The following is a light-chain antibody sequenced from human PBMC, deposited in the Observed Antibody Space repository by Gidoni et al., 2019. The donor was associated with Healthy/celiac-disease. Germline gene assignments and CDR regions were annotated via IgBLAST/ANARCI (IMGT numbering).Light chain of an antibody. J-gene: IGKJ4*01. CDR2: KAS. Sequence: DIQLTQSPSTLSASVGDRVTITCRASQSISSWLAWYQQKPGKAPKLLIYKASSLESGVPSRFSGSGSGTEFTLTISSLQPDDLATYYCQQYNSYSVTFGGGTKVEIK. CDR3: QQYNSYSVT. V-gene: IGKV1-5*03. CDR1: QSISSW.